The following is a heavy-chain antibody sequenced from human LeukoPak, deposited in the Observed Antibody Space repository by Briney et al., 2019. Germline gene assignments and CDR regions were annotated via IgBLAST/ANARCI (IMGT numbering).Heavy chain of an antibody. CDR3: ARDRGGVRGVTVFDY. V-gene: IGHV4-59*01. CDR1: GGSISSYY. J-gene: IGHJ4*02. CDR2: IYYSGST. D-gene: IGHD3-10*01. Sequence: SETLSLTCTVSGGSISSYYWSWIRQPPGKGLEWIGYIYYSGSTNYNPSLKSRVTISVDTSKNQFSLKLSSVTAADTAVYYCARDRGGVRGVTVFDYWGQGILVTVSS.